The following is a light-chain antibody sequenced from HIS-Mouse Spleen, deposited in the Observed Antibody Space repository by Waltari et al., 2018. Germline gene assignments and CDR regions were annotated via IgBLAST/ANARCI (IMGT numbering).Light chain of an antibody. CDR1: SSNIGSNY. J-gene: IGLJ3*02. CDR3: AAWDDSLSGPV. Sequence: QSVLTQPPSASGTPGQRVTISCSGSSSNIGSNYVYWYQQLPGTAPKLLIYRINQRPPWVPDRFSGSKSGTSASLAISGLRSEDEADYYCAAWDDSLSGPVFGGGTKLTVL. V-gene: IGLV1-47*01. CDR2: RIN.